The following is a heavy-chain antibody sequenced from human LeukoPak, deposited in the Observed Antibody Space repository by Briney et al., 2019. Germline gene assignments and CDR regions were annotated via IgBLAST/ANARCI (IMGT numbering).Heavy chain of an antibody. CDR2: ISGYNGNT. CDR3: GRQVDTTMALPDY. J-gene: IGHJ4*02. CDR1: GYTFANYG. D-gene: IGHD5-18*01. Sequence: ASVKVSCKASGYTFANYGISWVRQAPGLGLGWMGWISGYNGNTNYAQKFQGRVTMTTDTSTSTAFMELRSLRSDDTAVYYCGRQVDTTMALPDYWGQGTLVTVSS. V-gene: IGHV1-18*01.